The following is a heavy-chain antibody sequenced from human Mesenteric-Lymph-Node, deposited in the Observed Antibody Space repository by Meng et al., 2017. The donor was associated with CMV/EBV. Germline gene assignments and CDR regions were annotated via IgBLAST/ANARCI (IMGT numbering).Heavy chain of an antibody. CDR3: ARTLYYDILTGYYAPYYYYGMDV. V-gene: IGHV3-11*01. J-gene: IGHJ6*02. CDR2: IDSSGDMI. D-gene: IGHD3-9*01. CDR1: GFIFSDYF. Sequence: GGSLRLSCAAPGFIFSDYFMSWIRQAPGKGLEWVSYIDSSGDMIYYADSVKGRFTISRDNAENSLYLQMKSLRAEDTAVYYCARTLYYDILTGYYAPYYYYGMDVWGQGTTVTVSS.